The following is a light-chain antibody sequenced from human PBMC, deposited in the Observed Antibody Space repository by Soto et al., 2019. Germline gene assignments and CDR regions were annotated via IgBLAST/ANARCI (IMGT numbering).Light chain of an antibody. J-gene: IGLJ1*01. Sequence: QSALTQPASVSGSPGQSITISCTGTSSDVGGYKYVSWYQQHPGKAPKLMIYDVSNRPSGVSNRFSGSKSGNTASLTISGLQAEDEADYYCSSYKSSSTLYVFGTGTK. CDR3: SSYKSSSTLYV. V-gene: IGLV2-14*01. CDR1: SSDVGGYKY. CDR2: DVS.